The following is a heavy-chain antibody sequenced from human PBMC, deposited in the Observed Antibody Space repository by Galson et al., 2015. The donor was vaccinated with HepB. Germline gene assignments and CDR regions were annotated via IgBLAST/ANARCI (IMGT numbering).Heavy chain of an antibody. D-gene: IGHD6-19*01. Sequence: SLRLSCAASGFTFSSYGMHWVRQAPGKGLEWVAVIWYDGSNKYYADSVKGRFTISRDNSKNTLYLQMNSLRAEDTAVYYCAKDYSSGWDAFDIWGQGTMVPVSS. CDR2: IWYDGSNK. J-gene: IGHJ3*02. V-gene: IGHV3-33*06. CDR3: AKDYSSGWDAFDI. CDR1: GFTFSSYG.